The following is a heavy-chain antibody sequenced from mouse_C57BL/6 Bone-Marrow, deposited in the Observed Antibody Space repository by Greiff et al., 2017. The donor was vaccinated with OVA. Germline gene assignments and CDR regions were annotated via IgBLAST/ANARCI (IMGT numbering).Heavy chain of an antibody. CDR1: GYAFSSYW. V-gene: IGHV1-80*01. D-gene: IGHD2-4*01. J-gene: IGHJ2*01. CDR3: ARQSHDYDDAGDY. CDR2: IYPGDGDT. Sequence: QVQLKESGAELVKPGASVKISCKASGYAFSSYWMNWVKQRPGKGLEWIGQIYPGDGDTNYNGKFKGKATLTADKSSSTAYMQLSSLTSEDSAVYFCARQSHDYDDAGDYWGQGTTLTVSS.